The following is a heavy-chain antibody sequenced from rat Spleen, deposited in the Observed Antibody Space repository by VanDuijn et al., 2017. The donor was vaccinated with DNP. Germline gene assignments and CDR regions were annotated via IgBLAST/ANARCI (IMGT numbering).Heavy chain of an antibody. J-gene: IGHJ3*01. Sequence: EVQLVESGGGLIQSGRSLKLSCAASGFSFSDYNMAWVRQAPKKGLEWVATIIYDGSRTYYPDSVKGRFTISRDNAENTIYLQMNRLRSEDTATYYCAKHLDAWGQGTLVTVSS. CDR2: IIYDGSRT. CDR3: AKHLDA. V-gene: IGHV5S10*01. CDR1: GFSFSDYN.